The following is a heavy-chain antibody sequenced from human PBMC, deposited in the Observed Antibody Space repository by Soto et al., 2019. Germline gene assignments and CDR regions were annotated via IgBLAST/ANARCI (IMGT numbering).Heavy chain of an antibody. J-gene: IGHJ6*02. D-gene: IGHD3-10*02. CDR2: IDTAGHT. CDR1: GFTFRTYD. Sequence: GGSLRLSCVASGFTFRTYDIHWVRQPTGGGLDWIATIDTAGHTYYLGSVKGRFTVSRENAENSLYLQMNSLGATDTAVYYCVRERYYVLVSYSDYYGMDVWGQGTPVTVSS. V-gene: IGHV3-13*01. CDR3: VRERYYVLVSYSDYYGMDV.